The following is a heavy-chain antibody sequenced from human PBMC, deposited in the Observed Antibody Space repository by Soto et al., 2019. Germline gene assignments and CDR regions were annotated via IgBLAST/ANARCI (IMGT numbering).Heavy chain of an antibody. J-gene: IGHJ4*02. CDR2: IYSGGST. CDR3: ARDRGRRWYDY. CDR1: GFTVSVNY. D-gene: IGHD6-13*01. Sequence: PGGSLRLSCAASGFTVSVNYMSWVRQAPGKGLEWVSVIYSGGSTDYADSVKGRFTISRDESKNTLYLQMNSLRAEDTAVYYCARDRGRRWYDYWGQGNLVTVSS. V-gene: IGHV3-66*01.